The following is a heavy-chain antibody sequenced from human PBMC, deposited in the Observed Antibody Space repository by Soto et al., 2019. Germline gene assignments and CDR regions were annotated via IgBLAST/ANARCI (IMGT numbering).Heavy chain of an antibody. CDR1: GYTFTIYY. CDR3: ARENTMDGSCETFSAFDV. V-gene: IGHV1-46*01. J-gene: IGHJ3*01. CDR2: TNPSGGST. D-gene: IGHD1-26*01. Sequence: ASVSVPCKESGYTFTIYYMHWGRQAPGQGLEWMGITNPSGGSTSYAQKFQGRVTMTRDKSTSTLYRELRSLRSEDTAVYYCARENTMDGSCETFSAFDVW.